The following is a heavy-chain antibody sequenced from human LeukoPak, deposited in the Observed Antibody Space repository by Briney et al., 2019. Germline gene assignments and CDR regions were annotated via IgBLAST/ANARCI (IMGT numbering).Heavy chain of an antibody. J-gene: IGHJ3*02. CDR2: INQDGSEK. Sequence: PGGSLRLPCAASGFTFSNYWMSWVRQAPGKGLEWVAKINQDGSEKYYLDSVKGRLTISRDNAKNSLYLQMNSLRAEDTAMNYCARGGWLRAFDIWGQGTMVTVSS. CDR1: GFTFSNYW. D-gene: IGHD6-19*01. CDR3: ARGGWLRAFDI. V-gene: IGHV3-7*01.